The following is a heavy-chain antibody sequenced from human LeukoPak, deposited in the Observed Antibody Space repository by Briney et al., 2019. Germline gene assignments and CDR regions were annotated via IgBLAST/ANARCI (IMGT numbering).Heavy chain of an antibody. CDR3: AKDFDSNGYYYLSHDYFQH. V-gene: IGHV3-23*01. CDR1: GFTFSSYA. J-gene: IGHJ1*01. CDR2: ISGSGGNT. D-gene: IGHD3-22*01. Sequence: GGSLRLSCAGSGFTFSSYAMSWVRQAPGKGLEWVSGISGSGGNTYYADSVKGRFTISRDNSKNTLHLQMKSLRAEDTAVYYCAKDFDSNGYYYLSHDYFQHWSQGTMVTVSS.